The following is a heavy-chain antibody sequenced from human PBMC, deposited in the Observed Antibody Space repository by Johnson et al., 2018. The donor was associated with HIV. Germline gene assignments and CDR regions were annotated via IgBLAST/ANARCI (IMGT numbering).Heavy chain of an antibody. CDR3: ARGIVVVTRGPGSDAFDI. CDR1: GFIFDDYD. D-gene: IGHD3-22*01. J-gene: IGHJ3*02. Sequence: VQLVESGGGVVRPGGSLRLSCAGSGFIFDDYDITWVRQAPGKGLEWVSGFNWNGGSTGSVDSVKGRFTISRDNAKNSLYLQMNSLRAEDTALYYWARGIVVVTRGPGSDAFDIWGQGTMVTVSS. V-gene: IGHV3-20*04. CDR2: FNWNGGST.